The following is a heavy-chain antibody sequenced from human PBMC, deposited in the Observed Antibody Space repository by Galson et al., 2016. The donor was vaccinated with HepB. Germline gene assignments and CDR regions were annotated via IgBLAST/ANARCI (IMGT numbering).Heavy chain of an antibody. J-gene: IGHJ4*02. Sequence: SLRLSCAASGFPFTDSYMSWIRQAPGRGLEWVSYISSSGSAKFYADSVKGRFTISRDNAKNSLYLQMNSLRAEDTAIYYCANRDGYNYGFDYWGQGTLVTVSS. D-gene: IGHD5-24*01. CDR2: ISSSGSAK. V-gene: IGHV3-11*04. CDR3: ANRDGYNYGFDY. CDR1: GFPFTDSY.